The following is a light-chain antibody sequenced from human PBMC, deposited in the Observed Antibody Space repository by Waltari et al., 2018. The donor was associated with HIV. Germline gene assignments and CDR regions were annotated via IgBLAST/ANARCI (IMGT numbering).Light chain of an antibody. Sequence: EIVLTQSPGTLSLSPGKRATLSCRASQSLTSSNFAWYQQKPGQAPRLLIYSTSSRATGIPDRFSGSGSGTDFTLSISRLEPEDFAVYYCQQYGSSLPDTFGPGTRLEIK. V-gene: IGKV3-20*01. CDR3: QQYGSSLPDT. CDR2: STS. CDR1: QSLTSSN. J-gene: IGKJ5*01.